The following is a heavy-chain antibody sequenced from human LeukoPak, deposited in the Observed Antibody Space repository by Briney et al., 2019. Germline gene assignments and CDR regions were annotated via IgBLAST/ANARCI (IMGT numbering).Heavy chain of an antibody. CDR1: GFTFSSYA. V-gene: IGHV3-30-3*01. CDR2: ISYDGSNK. J-gene: IGHJ4*02. Sequence: GRSLRLSCAASGFTFSSYAMHWVRQAPGKGLEWVAVISYDGSNKYYADSVKGRFTISRDNSKNTLYLQMNSLRAEDTAVYYCARDLGDTAMVTDYWGQGTLVTVSS. D-gene: IGHD5-18*01. CDR3: ARDLGDTAMVTDY.